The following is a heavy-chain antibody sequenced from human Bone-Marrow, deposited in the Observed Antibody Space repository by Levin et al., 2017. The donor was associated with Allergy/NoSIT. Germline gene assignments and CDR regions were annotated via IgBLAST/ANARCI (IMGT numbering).Heavy chain of an antibody. CDR2: IHYSGRA. CDR1: GGSINSENYY. D-gene: IGHD4-17*01. J-gene: IGHJ3*02. V-gene: IGHV4-31*03. CDR3: AGEVINPSYGDLDGFDI. Sequence: SQTLSLTCTVSGGSINSENYYWSWIRQHPGKGLEWIGYIHYSGRAYYNPSLKSRPILSVDTSKNQFSLKLSSVTAADPAVYSCAGEVINPSYGDLDGFDIRGQGTMVTVSS.